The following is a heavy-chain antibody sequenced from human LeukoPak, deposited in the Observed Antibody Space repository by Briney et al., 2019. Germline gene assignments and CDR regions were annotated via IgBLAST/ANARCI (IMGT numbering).Heavy chain of an antibody. J-gene: IGHJ4*02. CDR2: FDPEDGET. CDR3: AILPDSGSYPGGY. V-gene: IGHV1-24*01. D-gene: IGHD1-26*01. CDR1: GYTLTELS. Sequence: ASVKVSYKVSGYTLTELSMHWVRQAPAKGLEWMGGFDPEDGETIYAQKFQGRVTMTEDTSTDTAYMELSSLRSEDTAVYYCAILPDSGSYPGGYWGQGTLVTVSS.